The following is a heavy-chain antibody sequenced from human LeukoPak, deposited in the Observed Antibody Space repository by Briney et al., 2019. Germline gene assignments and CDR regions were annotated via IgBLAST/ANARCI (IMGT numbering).Heavy chain of an antibody. V-gene: IGHV4-59*08. Sequence: SETLSLTCTVSGGSISSYYWSWIRQPPGRGLEWIGYIYYSGSTNYNPSLKSRVTISVDTSKNQFSLKLSSVTAADTAVYYCARHGPYSSSWYYCYYGMDVWGQGTTVTVSS. CDR3: ARHGPYSSSWYYCYYGMDV. CDR1: GGSISSYY. J-gene: IGHJ6*02. CDR2: IYYSGST. D-gene: IGHD6-13*01.